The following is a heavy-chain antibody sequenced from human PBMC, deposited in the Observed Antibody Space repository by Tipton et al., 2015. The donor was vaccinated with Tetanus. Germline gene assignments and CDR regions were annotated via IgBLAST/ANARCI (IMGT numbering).Heavy chain of an antibody. Sequence: GSLRLSCVVSGFTVSNEYMSWLRQAPGKGLEWVSSISSSGSHMYYAESVRGRFSISRDNAKNSLYLQMNSLRADDTALYYCAREGSSGWFDPWGRGTLVTVSS. CDR3: AREGSSGWFDP. J-gene: IGHJ5*02. V-gene: IGHV3-21*06. CDR1: GFTVSNEY. D-gene: IGHD1-26*01. CDR2: ISSSGSHM.